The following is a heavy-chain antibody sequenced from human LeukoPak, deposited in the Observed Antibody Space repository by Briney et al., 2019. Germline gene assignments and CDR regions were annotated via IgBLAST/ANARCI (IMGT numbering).Heavy chain of an antibody. CDR2: ISSSSSTI. CDR1: GFTFGSYS. CDR3: ARPYYYDSSGHPFFDY. J-gene: IGHJ4*02. Sequence: GGSLRLSCAASGFTFGSYSMNWVRQAPGKGLEWVSYISSSSSTIYYADSVKGRFTISRDNAKNSLYLQMNSLRAEDTAVYYCARPYYYDSSGHPFFDYWGQGTLVTVSS. D-gene: IGHD3-22*01. V-gene: IGHV3-48*04.